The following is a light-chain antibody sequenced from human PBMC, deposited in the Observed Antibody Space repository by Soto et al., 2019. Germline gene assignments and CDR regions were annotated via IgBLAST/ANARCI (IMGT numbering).Light chain of an antibody. CDR1: QSVSSSY. Sequence: EIVLTQSPGTLSLSPGERATLSCRASQSVSSSYLAWYQQKPGQAPRLLIYGESSRATGIPDRFSGSGSGTDSTLTISRLEPEDFAVYYCQQYGRSPRYTFGQGTKLEIK. CDR3: QQYGRSPRYT. J-gene: IGKJ2*01. V-gene: IGKV3-20*01. CDR2: GES.